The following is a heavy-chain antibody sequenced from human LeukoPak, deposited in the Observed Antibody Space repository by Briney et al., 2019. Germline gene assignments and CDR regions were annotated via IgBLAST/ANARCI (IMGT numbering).Heavy chain of an antibody. Sequence: PSGGSLRLSCAASGCTFSSYAMSWVRQAPGKGLEWVSAISGSGGRTYYADSVKGRFTISRDNSKNTLYLQMNSLRAEDTAVYYCAKCGIVGATNLDYWGQGTLVTVSS. V-gene: IGHV3-23*01. D-gene: IGHD1-26*01. CDR3: AKCGIVGATNLDY. CDR2: ISGSGGRT. CDR1: GCTFSSYA. J-gene: IGHJ4*02.